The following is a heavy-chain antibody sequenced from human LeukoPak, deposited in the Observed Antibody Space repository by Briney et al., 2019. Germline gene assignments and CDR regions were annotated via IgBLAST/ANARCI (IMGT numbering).Heavy chain of an antibody. V-gene: IGHV4-59*05. CDR1: GGSISRYY. CDR3: ASTSTYYHYMDV. D-gene: IGHD2-2*01. CDR2: IYYSGST. Sequence: PSETLSLTCTVSGGSISRYYWSWIRQPPGKGLEWIGSIYYSGSTYYNPSLKSPVTISVDPSENQFSLKLNSVTAADTAVYYCASTSTYYHYMDVWGKGTTVTVSS. J-gene: IGHJ6*03.